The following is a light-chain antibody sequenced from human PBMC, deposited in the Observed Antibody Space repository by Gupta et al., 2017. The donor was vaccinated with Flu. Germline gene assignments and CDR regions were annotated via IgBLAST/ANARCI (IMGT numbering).Light chain of an antibody. CDR2: DVS. Sequence: VLTLYGSGRVSLGQSVSISCTGTSSDVDDYKSVSWYQQHPGKAPKLMIYDVSKRPSGVPDRFSGSKPGKTASLTISGLQAEDEADYYCCSYAGNYPFIFGTATKVTVL. V-gene: IGLV2-11*01. CDR1: SSDVDDYKS. CDR3: CSYAGNYPFI. J-gene: IGLJ1*01.